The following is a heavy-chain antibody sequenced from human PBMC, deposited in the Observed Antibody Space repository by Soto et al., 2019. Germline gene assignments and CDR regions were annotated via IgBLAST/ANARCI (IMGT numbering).Heavy chain of an antibody. CDR3: ARVYYGSGSYQNWFDP. V-gene: IGHV1-3*01. CDR2: INAGNGNT. CDR1: GYTFTSYA. D-gene: IGHD3-10*01. Sequence: QVQLVQSGAEVKKPGASVKVSCKASGYTFTSYAMHWVRQAPGQRLERMGWINAGNGNTKYSQKFQGRVTITRDTSASTAYMELSSLRSEDTAVYYCARVYYGSGSYQNWFDPWGQGTLVTVSS. J-gene: IGHJ5*02.